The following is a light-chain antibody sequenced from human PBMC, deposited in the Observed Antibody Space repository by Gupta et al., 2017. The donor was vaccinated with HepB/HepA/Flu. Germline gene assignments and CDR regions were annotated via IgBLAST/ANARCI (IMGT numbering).Light chain of an antibody. J-gene: IGKJ2*02. Sequence: EIVLTQSPGTLSLSPGDRATLSCRASQSVSSSYLAWYQQKPGQAPRLLIYGASSRATGIPDRVSGSGSGTDFTLTISRLEPEDFAVYYCQQYGSSPRTFGQGTKLEIK. CDR2: GAS. V-gene: IGKV3-20*01. CDR1: QSVSSSY. CDR3: QQYGSSPRT.